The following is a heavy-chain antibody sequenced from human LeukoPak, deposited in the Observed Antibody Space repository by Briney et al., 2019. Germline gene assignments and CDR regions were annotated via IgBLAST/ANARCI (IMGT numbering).Heavy chain of an antibody. J-gene: IGHJ6*03. D-gene: IGHD2/OR15-2a*01. CDR1: GGSFSGYY. V-gene: IGHV4-34*01. CDR2: INHSGST. Sequence: IPSETLSLTCAVYGGSFSGYYWSWIRQPPGKGLEWIGEINHSGSTNYNPSLKSRVTISVDTSKNQFSLKLSSVTAADTAVYYCARAKILLSNYYYYYMDVWGKGTTVTVSS. CDR3: ARAKILLSNYYYYYMDV.